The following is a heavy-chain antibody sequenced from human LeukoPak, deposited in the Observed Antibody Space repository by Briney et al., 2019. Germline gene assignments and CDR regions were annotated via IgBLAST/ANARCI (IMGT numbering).Heavy chain of an antibody. CDR2: ISGRGGST. Sequence: AGGSLRLSCAASGLTFSSYAMSWVRQAPGKGLEWVSAISGRGGSTYYADSVKGRFTISRDNSKNTLYLQMNSLRAEDTAVYYCAKWAYSSGVWFDPWGQGTPVTVSS. D-gene: IGHD6-19*01. CDR3: AKWAYSSGVWFDP. CDR1: GLTFSSYA. V-gene: IGHV3-23*01. J-gene: IGHJ5*02.